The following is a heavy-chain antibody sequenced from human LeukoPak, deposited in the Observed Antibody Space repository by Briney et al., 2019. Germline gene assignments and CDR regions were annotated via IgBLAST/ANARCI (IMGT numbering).Heavy chain of an antibody. CDR3: AGRVTGYSSGYVY. CDR2: ISGSAHKI. CDR1: GITFSNYA. D-gene: IGHD5-18*01. V-gene: IGHV3-23*01. Sequence: GSPRLSCVASGITFSNYAVSWVRQAPEKGLDWVSVISGSAHKIRYADSVEGRFTISRDNSENIVYLQMNNLRAEDTAVYYCAGRVTGYSSGYVYWGQGTLVTVSS. J-gene: IGHJ4*02.